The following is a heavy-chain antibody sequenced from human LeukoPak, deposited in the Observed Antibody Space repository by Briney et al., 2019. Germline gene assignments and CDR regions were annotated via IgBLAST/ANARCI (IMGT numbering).Heavy chain of an antibody. CDR3: ARGIAAAANYYYGMDV. D-gene: IGHD6-13*01. J-gene: IGHJ6*02. CDR2: INAGNGNT. V-gene: IGHV1-3*01. CDR1: GYTFTSYA. Sequence: GASVKVSCKASGYTFTSYAMHWVRQAPGQRLEWTGWINAGNGNTKYSQKFQGRVTITRDTSASTAYMELSSLRSEDTAVYYCARGIAAAANYYYGMDVWGQGTTVTVSS.